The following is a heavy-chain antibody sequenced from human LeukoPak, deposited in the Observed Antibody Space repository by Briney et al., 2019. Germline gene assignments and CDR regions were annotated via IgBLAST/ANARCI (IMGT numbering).Heavy chain of an antibody. V-gene: IGHV1-2*06. Sequence: ASVTVSCKASGYTFTGYYMHWVRPAPGQGLEWMGRINPDSGGTNYAQKFQGRVTMTRDTSISTAYMELSRLKYDDTAVYYCARGSDGDIDYWGQGTLVTVSS. D-gene: IGHD4-17*01. CDR3: ARGSDGDIDY. CDR1: GYTFTGYY. CDR2: INPDSGGT. J-gene: IGHJ4*02.